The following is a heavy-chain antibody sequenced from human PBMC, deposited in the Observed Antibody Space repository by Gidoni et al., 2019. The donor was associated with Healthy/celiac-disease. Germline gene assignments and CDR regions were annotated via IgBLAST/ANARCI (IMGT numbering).Heavy chain of an antibody. CDR1: VSTFTSYY. V-gene: IGHV1-46*01. CDR2: INPSGGSK. Sequence: QVQLFQSGAEVKKPGASVKVSCMASVSTFTSYYIHWVLQAPGQGLEWMGIINPSGGSKSYAQKFQGRVTMTRDTSTSTVYMELSSLRSEETDVYYCARVIAAAGSDAFDIWGQGTMVTVSS. D-gene: IGHD6-13*01. CDR3: ARVIAAAGSDAFDI. J-gene: IGHJ3*02.